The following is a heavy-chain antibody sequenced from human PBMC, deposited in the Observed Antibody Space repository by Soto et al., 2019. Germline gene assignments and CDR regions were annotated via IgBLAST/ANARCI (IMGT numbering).Heavy chain of an antibody. CDR3: ARSPRYYFDY. V-gene: IGHV4-30-2*01. CDR2: IYHSGST. Sequence: SETLSLTCAVSGGSISSGGYSWSWIRQPPGKGLEWIGYIYHSGSTYYNPSLKSRVTISVDRSKNQFSLKLSSVTAADTAVYYCARSPRYYFDYWGQGTLVTVYS. J-gene: IGHJ4*02. CDR1: GGSISSGGYS.